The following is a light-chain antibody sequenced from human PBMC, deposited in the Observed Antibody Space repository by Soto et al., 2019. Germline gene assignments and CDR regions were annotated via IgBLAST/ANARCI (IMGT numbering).Light chain of an antibody. J-gene: IGKJ5*01. Sequence: EIVLTQSPATLSSFPGERATLSCRASQSVSSYLAWYQQKPGQAPRLLIFDASNRATGIPARFSGSGSGTDFTLTISSLEPEDFAVYYCQQRSNWPITFGQGTRLEI. V-gene: IGKV3-11*01. CDR1: QSVSSY. CDR3: QQRSNWPIT. CDR2: DAS.